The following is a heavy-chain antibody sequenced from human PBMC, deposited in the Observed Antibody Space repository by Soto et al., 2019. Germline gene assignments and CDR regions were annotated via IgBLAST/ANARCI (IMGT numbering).Heavy chain of an antibody. CDR3: AKDSVSRGYSSSWYQSYYYGMDV. J-gene: IGHJ6*02. D-gene: IGHD6-13*01. CDR1: GFTFSSYA. CDR2: ISGSGGST. V-gene: IGHV3-23*01. Sequence: EVQLLESGGGLVQPGGSLRLSCAASGFTFSSYAMSWVRQAPGKGLEWVSAISGSGGSTYYADSVKGRFTISRDNSKNTLYLQMNSLRAEDTAVYYCAKDSVSRGYSSSWYQSYYYGMDVWGQGTTVTVSS.